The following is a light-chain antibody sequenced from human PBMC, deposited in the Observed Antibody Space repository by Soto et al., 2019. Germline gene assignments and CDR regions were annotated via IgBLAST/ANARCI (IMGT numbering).Light chain of an antibody. Sequence: EIVMTQSPATLSLSPGERATLSCRASQSVSSNLVWYQQKPGQASRLLIYGADTRATGIPARFSGSGSGTEFTLTISSLQSEDFAVYYCHQYNNRPRTFGQGTKVEIK. CDR3: HQYNNRPRT. CDR2: GAD. V-gene: IGKV3-15*01. CDR1: QSVSSN. J-gene: IGKJ1*01.